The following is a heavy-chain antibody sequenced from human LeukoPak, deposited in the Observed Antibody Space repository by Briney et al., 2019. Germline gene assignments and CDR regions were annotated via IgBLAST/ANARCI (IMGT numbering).Heavy chain of an antibody. Sequence: PGGSLRLSCAASGFTFSSYWMHWVRQAPGKGLVWVSVINSDGSSTSYADSVKGRFTISRDNSKNTLYLQMGSLRAEDMAVYYCARVNYYDRSGSRGLDYWGQGTLVTVSS. V-gene: IGHV3-74*01. D-gene: IGHD3-22*01. J-gene: IGHJ4*02. CDR2: INSDGSST. CDR1: GFTFSSYW. CDR3: ARVNYYDRSGSRGLDY.